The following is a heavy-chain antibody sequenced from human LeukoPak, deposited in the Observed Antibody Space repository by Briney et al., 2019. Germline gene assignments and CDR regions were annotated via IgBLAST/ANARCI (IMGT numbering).Heavy chain of an antibody. J-gene: IGHJ6*02. D-gene: IGHD3-3*01. CDR3: ARADLLITIFEGMDV. CDR1: GYTFTGYY. CDR2: INPNSGGT. V-gene: IGHV1-2*02. Sequence: GASVKVSCKASGYTFTGYYMHWVRQAPGQGLEWMGWINPNSGGTNYAQKFQGRVTMTRNTSISTAYMELSSLRSEDTAVYYCARADLLITIFEGMDVWGQGTTVTVSS.